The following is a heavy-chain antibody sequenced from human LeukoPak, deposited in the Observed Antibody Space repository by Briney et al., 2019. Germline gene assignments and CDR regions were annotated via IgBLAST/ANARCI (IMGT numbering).Heavy chain of an antibody. V-gene: IGHV3-23*01. CDR1: GFTFGSHA. CDR2: IFGSGGST. D-gene: IGHD5-18*01. Sequence: GGSLRLSCEASGFTFGSHAMYWVRQAPGKGLEWVAGIFGSGGSTHYADPVEGRFTISRDNSRNTVSLQINSLRAEDTAVYYCGKTTVGYSSGQKPAWPVDYWGQGTLVTVSS. CDR3: GKTTVGYSSGQKPAWPVDY. J-gene: IGHJ4*02.